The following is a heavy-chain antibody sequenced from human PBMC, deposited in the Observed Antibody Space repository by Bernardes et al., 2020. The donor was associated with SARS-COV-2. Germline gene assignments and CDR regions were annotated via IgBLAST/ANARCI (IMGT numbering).Heavy chain of an antibody. CDR2: IGPSSRDI. CDR3: ARRLIVEARAGLDY. Sequence: GGSLRLSCAASGFTFSSYIMYWVRQTPGKGLEWVSHIGPSSRDISCADSVKGRFTTSRDDAKNSLYLQMNSLTAEDTAVYYCARRLIVEARAGLDYWGQGTLVTVSS. J-gene: IGHJ4*02. CDR1: GFTFSSYI. V-gene: IGHV3-21*05. D-gene: IGHD2-15*01.